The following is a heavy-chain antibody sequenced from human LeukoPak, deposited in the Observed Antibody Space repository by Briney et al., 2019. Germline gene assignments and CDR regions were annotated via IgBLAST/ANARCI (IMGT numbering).Heavy chain of an antibody. D-gene: IGHD1-1*01. J-gene: IGHJ3*02. CDR2: IYYSGTT. V-gene: IGHV4-39*07. CDR1: GGSISSSTYY. CDR3: ARDPSKATGTGAFDI. Sequence: PSETLSLTCTVSGGSISSSTYYWAWVRQPPGKGLEWIASIYYSGTTYYNPSLKSRVTISVDTSKNQFSLKLSSVTAADTAVYYCARDPSKATGTGAFDIWGQGTMVTVSS.